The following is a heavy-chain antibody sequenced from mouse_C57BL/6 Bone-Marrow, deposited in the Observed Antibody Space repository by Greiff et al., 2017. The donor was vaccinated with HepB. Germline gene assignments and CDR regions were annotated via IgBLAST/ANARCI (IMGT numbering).Heavy chain of an antibody. CDR3: ARSGWNGNYGWFDY. D-gene: IGHD2-1*01. CDR2: IYPGSGST. Sequence: VQLQQPGAELVKPGASVKMSCKASGYTFTSYWITWVKQRPGQGLEWIGDIYPGSGSTNYNEKFMSKATLTVDTSSSTAYMQLSSLTSEDSAVYYCARSGWNGNYGWFDYWGQGTTLTVSS. J-gene: IGHJ2*01. CDR1: GYTFTSYW. V-gene: IGHV1-55*01.